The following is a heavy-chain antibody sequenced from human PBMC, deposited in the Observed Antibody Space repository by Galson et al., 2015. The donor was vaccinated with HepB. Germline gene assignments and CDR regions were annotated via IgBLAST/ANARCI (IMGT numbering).Heavy chain of an antibody. CDR2: IWYDGSNK. CDR1: GFTFSSYG. V-gene: IGHV3-33*01. J-gene: IGHJ4*02. Sequence: SLRLSCAASGFTFSSYGMHWVRQAPGKGLEWVAVIWYDGSNKYYADSVKGRFTISRDNSKNTLYLQMNSLRAEDTAVYYCARDRTTPHYDFWSGYYTGITSYFDYWGQGTLVTVSS. D-gene: IGHD3-3*01. CDR3: ARDRTTPHYDFWSGYYTGITSYFDY.